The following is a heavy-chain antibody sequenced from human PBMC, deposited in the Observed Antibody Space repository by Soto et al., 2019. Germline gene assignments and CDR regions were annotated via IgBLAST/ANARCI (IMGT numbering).Heavy chain of an antibody. CDR3: ARGNYYDSSGYLAPSTYYYYGMDV. CDR1: GGTFSSYA. D-gene: IGHD3-22*01. J-gene: IGHJ6*02. V-gene: IGHV1-69*13. CDR2: IIPIFVTA. Sequence: ASVKVSCKASGGTFSSYAISWVRQAPGQGLEWMGGIIPIFVTANYAQKFQGRVTIIADESTSTAYMELSSLRSEDTAVYYCARGNYYDSSGYLAPSTYYYYGMDVWGQGTTVTVSS.